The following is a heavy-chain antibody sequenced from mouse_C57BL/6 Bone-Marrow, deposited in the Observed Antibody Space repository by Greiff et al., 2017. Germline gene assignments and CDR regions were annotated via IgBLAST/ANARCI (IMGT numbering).Heavy chain of an antibody. CDR3: ARVYGYDEGFAY. CDR1: GYSITSGYY. V-gene: IGHV3-6*01. CDR2: ISYDGSN. D-gene: IGHD2-2*01. Sequence: DVKLVESGPGLVKPSQSLSLTCSVTGYSITSGYYWNWIRQFPGNKLEWMGYISYDGSNNYNPSLKNRISITRDTSKNQFFLKLNSVTTEDTATYYCARVYGYDEGFAYWGQGTLVTVSA. J-gene: IGHJ3*01.